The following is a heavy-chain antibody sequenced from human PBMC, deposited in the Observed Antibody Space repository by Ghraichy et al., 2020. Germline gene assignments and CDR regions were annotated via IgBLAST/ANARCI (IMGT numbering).Heavy chain of an antibody. CDR2: IIPIFATT. Sequence: SVKVSCKASGGTFSTYAISWVRQAPGQGLEWMGGIIPIFATTNYAQKFQGRVTITADESTSTAFMELSSLRSEDTAMYYCARGYDSGSYYGMDVWGQGTTVTVSS. J-gene: IGHJ6*02. V-gene: IGHV1-69*13. D-gene: IGHD3-10*01. CDR3: ARGYDSGSYYGMDV. CDR1: GGTFSTYA.